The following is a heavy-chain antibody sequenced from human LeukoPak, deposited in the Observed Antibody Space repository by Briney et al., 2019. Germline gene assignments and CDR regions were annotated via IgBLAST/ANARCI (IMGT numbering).Heavy chain of an antibody. CDR2: ANTVSSYI. CDR1: GFTFSDYS. J-gene: IGHJ4*02. V-gene: IGHV3-21*01. Sequence: GGSLRLSCAASGFTFSDYSMNWVRQAPGKGLEWVASANTVSSYIYYADSMRGRFTISRDNAKNSLFLQMNSLRAEDTAVYYCARLRRNSDRSDFFYYYDHWGQGTLVTVSS. D-gene: IGHD3-22*01. CDR3: ARLRRNSDRSDFFYYYDH.